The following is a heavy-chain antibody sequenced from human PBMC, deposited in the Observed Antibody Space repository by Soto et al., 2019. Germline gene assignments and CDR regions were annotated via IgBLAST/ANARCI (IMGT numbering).Heavy chain of an antibody. V-gene: IGHV5-51*01. Sequence: PGESLKISCKGSGYSFTSYWIGWVRQMPGKGLEWMGIIYPGDSDTRYSPSFQGQVTISADKSISTAYLQWSSLKASDTAMYYCARHAFGSSGGAGYYYGMDVWGQGTTVTVSS. J-gene: IGHJ6*02. CDR2: IYPGDSDT. D-gene: IGHD6-6*01. CDR3: ARHAFGSSGGAGYYYGMDV. CDR1: GYSFTSYW.